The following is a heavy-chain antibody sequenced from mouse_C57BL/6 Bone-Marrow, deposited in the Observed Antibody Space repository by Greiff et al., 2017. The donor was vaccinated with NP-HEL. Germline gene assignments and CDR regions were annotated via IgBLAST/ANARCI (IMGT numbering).Heavy chain of an antibody. J-gene: IGHJ4*01. CDR2: ISSGGSYT. CDR1: GFTFSSYG. V-gene: IGHV5-6*01. CDR3: ARHNRPITTVVANYYAMDY. D-gene: IGHD1-1*01. Sequence: EVHLVESGGGLVQPGGSLKLSCAASGFTFSSYGMSWVRQTPDQRLEWVATISSGGSYTYYPDSVKGRFTISRDNAKNTLYLQMSSLKSEDTAMYYCARHNRPITTVVANYYAMDYWGQGTSVTVSS.